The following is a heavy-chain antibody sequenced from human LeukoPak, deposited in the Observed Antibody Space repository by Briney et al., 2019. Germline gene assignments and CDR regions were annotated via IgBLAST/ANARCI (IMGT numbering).Heavy chain of an antibody. V-gene: IGHV1-8*01. J-gene: IGHJ4*02. CDR2: MNPNSGNT. CDR3: ARGTSIGAVAGF. D-gene: IGHD6-19*01. Sequence: GASVKVSCKASGYTFTSYDINWVRQATGQGLEWMGWMNPNSGNTGYAQKFQGRVTMTRNTSISTAYMELSSLRSEDTVVYYCARGTSIGAVAGFWGQGTLVTVSS. CDR1: GYTFTSYD.